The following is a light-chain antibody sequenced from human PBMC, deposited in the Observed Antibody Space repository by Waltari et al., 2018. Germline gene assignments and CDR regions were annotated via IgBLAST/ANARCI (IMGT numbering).Light chain of an antibody. CDR2: DAS. CDR3: QKYVRLPAT. Sequence: EIVLTQSPGTLSLSPGERATLSCRASQSVLRSLAWYQQKPGQAPRLLIYDASSRATGIPDRCSGSGSGTDFSLTISRLEPEDFAVYYCQKYVRLPATFGQGTKVEIK. CDR1: QSVLRS. V-gene: IGKV3-20*01. J-gene: IGKJ1*01.